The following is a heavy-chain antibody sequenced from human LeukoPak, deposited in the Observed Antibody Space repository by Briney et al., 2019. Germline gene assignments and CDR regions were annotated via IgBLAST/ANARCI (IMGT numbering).Heavy chain of an antibody. CDR2: IRYDGSNK. CDR1: GFTFSSYE. CDR3: AKDQVRVYYYYYYYMDV. V-gene: IGHV3-30*02. Sequence: PGGSLRLSCAASGFTFSSYEMNWVRQAPGKGLEWVAFIRYDGSNKYYADSVKGRFTISRDNSKNTLYLQMNSLRAEDTAVYYCAKDQVRVYYYYYYYMDVWGKGTTVTISS. J-gene: IGHJ6*03. D-gene: IGHD2-8*01.